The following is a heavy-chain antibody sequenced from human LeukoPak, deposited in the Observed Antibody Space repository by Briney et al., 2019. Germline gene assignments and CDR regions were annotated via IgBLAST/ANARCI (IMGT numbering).Heavy chain of an antibody. CDR2: ISTSSSYI. V-gene: IGHV3-21*01. Sequence: PGGSLRLSCAASGFTFSSYSMNWVRQAPGKGLEWVSSISTSSSYIYSADSVKSRFTISRDNAKNSLYLQMNSLRAEDTAVYYCVRDTFSPDAFDIWGQGTMVTVSS. CDR1: GFTFSSYS. J-gene: IGHJ3*02. D-gene: IGHD3-16*01. CDR3: VRDTFSPDAFDI.